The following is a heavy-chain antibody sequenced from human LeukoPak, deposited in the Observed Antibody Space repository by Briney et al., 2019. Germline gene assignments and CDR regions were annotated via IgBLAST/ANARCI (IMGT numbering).Heavy chain of an antibody. CDR3: ARVGMIVVPLDAFDI. CDR2: INHSGST. V-gene: IGHV4-34*01. Sequence: SETLSLTCAVYGGSFSGYYWSWIRQPPGKGLEWIGEINHSGSTNYNPSLKSQVTISVDTSKNQFSLKLSSVTAADTAVYYCARVGMIVVPLDAFDIWGQGTMVTVSS. CDR1: GGSFSGYY. D-gene: IGHD3-22*01. J-gene: IGHJ3*02.